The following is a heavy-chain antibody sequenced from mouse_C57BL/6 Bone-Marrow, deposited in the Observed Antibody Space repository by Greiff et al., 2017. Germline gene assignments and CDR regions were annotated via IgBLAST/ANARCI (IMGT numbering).Heavy chain of an antibody. CDR3: ARRYYGISYPRDYFDY. Sequence: VQLQQPGAELVKPGASVKLSCKASGYTFTSYWMHWVKQRPGQGLEWIGMIHPNSGSTNYNEKFKSKATLTVDKSSSTAYMQLSSLTSEDSAVYYCARRYYGISYPRDYFDYWGQGTTLTVSS. CDR1: GYTFTSYW. J-gene: IGHJ2*01. CDR2: IHPNSGST. D-gene: IGHD1-1*01. V-gene: IGHV1-64*01.